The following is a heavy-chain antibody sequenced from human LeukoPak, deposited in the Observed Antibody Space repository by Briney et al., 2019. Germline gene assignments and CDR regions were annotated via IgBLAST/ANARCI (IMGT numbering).Heavy chain of an antibody. CDR1: RFTFSTYW. D-gene: IGHD2/OR15-2a*01. J-gene: IGHJ4*02. CDR2: INSEGRST. V-gene: IGHV3-74*01. CDR3: ARGNTPGGY. Sequence: PGGSLRLSCAASRFTFSTYWMHSVRQARGKVLVWVSRINSEGRSTEYAHSVKGRFNISSDNPRIPLYLELNSLRAGRTAVYECARGNTPGGYWGQGTLVTVSS.